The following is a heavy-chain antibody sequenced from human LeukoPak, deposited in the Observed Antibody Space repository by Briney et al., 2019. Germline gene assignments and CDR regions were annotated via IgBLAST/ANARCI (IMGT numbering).Heavy chain of an antibody. CDR2: INHSGST. D-gene: IGHD3-22*01. V-gene: IGHV4-34*01. Sequence: SETLSLTCAVYGGSFSGYYWSWIRQPPGKGLEWIGEINHSGSTYYNPSLKSRVTISVDRSKNQFSLKLSSVTAADTAVYYCARALYYYDSSGYSPYLDYWGQGTLVTVSS. CDR1: GGSFSGYY. J-gene: IGHJ4*02. CDR3: ARALYYYDSSGYSPYLDY.